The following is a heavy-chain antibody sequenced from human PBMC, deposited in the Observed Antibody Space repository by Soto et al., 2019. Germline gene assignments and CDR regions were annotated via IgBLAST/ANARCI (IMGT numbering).Heavy chain of an antibody. CDR1: GFTFDDYA. V-gene: IGHV3-9*01. J-gene: IGHJ2*01. CDR2: ISWNSGSI. D-gene: IGHD5-18*01. Sequence: GGSLRLSCAASGFTFDDYAMHWVRQAPGKGLEWVSGISWNSGSIGYADSVKGRFTISRDNAKNSLYLQMNSLRAEDTALYYCAKDIVDTESVFDLWGRGTLVTVSS. CDR3: AKDIVDTESVFDL.